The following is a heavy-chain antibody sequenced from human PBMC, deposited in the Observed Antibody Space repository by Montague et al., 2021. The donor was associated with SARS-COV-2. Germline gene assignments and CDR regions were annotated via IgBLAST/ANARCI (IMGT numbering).Heavy chain of an antibody. CDR1: VGPFSGYY. CDR3: ARADYGGNRYWYFDL. Sequence: SETLSLTCAVYVGPFSGYYWSWIRQSPGKGLEWIGEINHTGSTKYNPSLKSRVTISVDTSKNQFSLKLSSVSAADTAVYYCARADYGGNRYWYFDLWGRGTLVTVSS. D-gene: IGHD4-23*01. V-gene: IGHV4-34*01. J-gene: IGHJ2*01. CDR2: INHTGST.